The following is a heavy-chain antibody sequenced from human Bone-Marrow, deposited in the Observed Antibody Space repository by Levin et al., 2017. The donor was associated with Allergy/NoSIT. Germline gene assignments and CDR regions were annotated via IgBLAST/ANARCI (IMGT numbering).Heavy chain of an antibody. CDR3: ATDHTFHCNHVKCYEGFDS. J-gene: IGHJ4*02. CDR1: GVTFNSYA. CDR2: IIPIYTTT. D-gene: IGHD2/OR15-2a*01. V-gene: IGHV1-69*13. Sequence: SVKVSCKTSGVTFNSYAISWVRQAPGLGLEWMGGIIPIYTTTKYPQKFQGRVTITADGSTKTIHMELNSLRSEDTAVYYCATDHTFHCNHVKCYEGFDSWGQGTLVTVSA.